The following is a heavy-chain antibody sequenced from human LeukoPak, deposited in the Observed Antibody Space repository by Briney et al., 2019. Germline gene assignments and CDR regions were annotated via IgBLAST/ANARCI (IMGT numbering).Heavy chain of an antibody. D-gene: IGHD6-19*01. CDR3: ARDDQWLVDY. CDR2: ISLYNGNT. Sequence: GASVKVSCKASGYTFTSYGISWVRQAPGQGLEWMGWISLYNGNTKYAQKLQGRVTLTTDTSTSTAYMELRSLRSDDTAVYYCARDDQWLVDYWGQGTLVTVSS. CDR1: GYTFTSYG. V-gene: IGHV1-18*01. J-gene: IGHJ4*02.